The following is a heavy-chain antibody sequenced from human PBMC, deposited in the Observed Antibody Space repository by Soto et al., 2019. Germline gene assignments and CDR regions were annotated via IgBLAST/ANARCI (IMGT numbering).Heavy chain of an antibody. D-gene: IGHD3-9*01. V-gene: IGHV4-59*01. CDR2: IYYSGST. CDR3: ARGPILTVYFDY. CDR1: GGSISSYY. J-gene: IGHJ4*02. Sequence: PSETLSLTCTVSGGSISSYYCSWIRQPPGKGLEWIGYIYYSGSTNYNPSLKSRVTISVDTSKNQFSLKLSSVTAADTAVYYCARGPILTVYFDYGGQGTLVTVSS.